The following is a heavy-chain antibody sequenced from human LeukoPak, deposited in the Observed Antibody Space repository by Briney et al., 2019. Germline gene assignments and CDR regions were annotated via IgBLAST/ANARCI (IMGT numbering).Heavy chain of an antibody. D-gene: IGHD3-10*01. J-gene: IGHJ4*02. V-gene: IGHV3-74*01. CDR3: AKGPRTVRFGDRHKGIFDY. CDR2: INSGGSST. Sequence: QAGGSLRLSCAASGFTFSSYWMHWVRQAPGKGLVWVSRINSGGSSTNYADSVKGRFTISRDNSKNTLYLQMNSLKAEDTAVYYCAKGPRTVRFGDRHKGIFDYWGQGTLVTVSS. CDR1: GFTFSSYW.